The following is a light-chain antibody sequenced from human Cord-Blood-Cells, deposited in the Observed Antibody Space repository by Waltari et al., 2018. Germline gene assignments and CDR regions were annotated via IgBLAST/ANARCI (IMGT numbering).Light chain of an antibody. Sequence: DIQMTQSPSSLSASVGDRVIINFRASQSISSYLNWYQQKPGKAPKLLIYAASSLQSGVPSRFSGSGSGTDFTLTISSLQPEDFATYYCQQSYSTPPVTFGQGTRLEIK. CDR2: AAS. CDR3: QQSYSTPPVT. V-gene: IGKV1-39*01. CDR1: QSISSY. J-gene: IGKJ5*01.